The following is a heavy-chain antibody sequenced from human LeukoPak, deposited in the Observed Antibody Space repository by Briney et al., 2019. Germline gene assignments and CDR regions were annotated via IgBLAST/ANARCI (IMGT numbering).Heavy chain of an antibody. CDR1: GYTFTSYA. D-gene: IGHD5-18*01. CDR3: ATDVGIQGY. CDR2: FNPNSGDT. J-gene: IGHJ4*02. V-gene: IGHV1-2*06. Sequence: GASVKVSCKASGYTFTSYAMNWVRQAPGQGLEWMGRFNPNSGDTNYAQKFQGRVTMTRDTSINTAYMELSRLTSDDTAVYYCATDVGIQGYWGQGTLVTVSS.